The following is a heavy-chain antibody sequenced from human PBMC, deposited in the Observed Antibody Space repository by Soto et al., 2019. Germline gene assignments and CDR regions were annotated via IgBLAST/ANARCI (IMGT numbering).Heavy chain of an antibody. CDR2: ISSSGSTI. D-gene: IGHD6-6*01. CDR3: ARDGIAARSRLPQDYYYYYYMDV. CDR1: GFTFSDYY. V-gene: IGHV3-11*01. J-gene: IGHJ6*03. Sequence: GGSLRLSCAASGFTFSDYYMSWIRQAPGKGLEWVSYISSSGSTIYYADSVKGRFTISRDNAKNSLYLQMNSLRAEDTAVYYCARDGIAARSRLPQDYYYYYYMDVWGKGTTVTVSS.